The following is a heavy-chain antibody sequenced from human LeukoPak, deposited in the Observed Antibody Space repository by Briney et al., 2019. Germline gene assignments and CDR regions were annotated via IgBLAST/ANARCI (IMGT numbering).Heavy chain of an antibody. J-gene: IGHJ6*03. CDR1: GYSFNNGYY. Sequence: PSETLSLTCTVSGYSFNNGYYWDWIRQPPGKELEWIGSIYHSGSTYYNPSLKSRVIISVDTSKNQFSLKLNSVTAADTAMYYCARADYSSSWSHYYYYMDVWGKGTTVTVSS. CDR3: ARADYSSSWSHYYYYMDV. CDR2: IYHSGST. D-gene: IGHD6-13*01. V-gene: IGHV4-38-2*02.